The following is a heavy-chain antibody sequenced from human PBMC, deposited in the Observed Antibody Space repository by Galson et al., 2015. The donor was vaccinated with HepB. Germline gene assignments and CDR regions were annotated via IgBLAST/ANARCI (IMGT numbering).Heavy chain of an antibody. CDR1: GFTLKDAW. J-gene: IGHJ4*02. Sequence: SLRLSCAAYGFTLKDAWITWVRQTPGKGLEWLGHIKRIIDGATIDYAATGQGRFVISRDDSQNRASLEMNSLKIDDTGVYYCTTGFGSASYGWGQGTLVTVSS. V-gene: IGHV3-15*01. CDR2: IKRIIDGATI. CDR3: TTGFGSASYG. D-gene: IGHD6-19*01.